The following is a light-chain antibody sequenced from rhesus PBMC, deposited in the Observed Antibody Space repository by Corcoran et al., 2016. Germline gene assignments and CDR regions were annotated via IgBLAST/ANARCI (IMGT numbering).Light chain of an antibody. CDR2: YAS. V-gene: IGKV1S15*01. CDR3: QHGNGIPWT. CDR1: QGISSY. J-gene: IGKJ1*01. Sequence: DIQMTQSPSFLSASVGDRVTITCRASQGISSYLAWYQQKPGKAPKPLIYYASNLESGVPSRFSGSGSGTEFTLTISSLQPEDFATYYCQHGNGIPWTFGQGTKVEIK.